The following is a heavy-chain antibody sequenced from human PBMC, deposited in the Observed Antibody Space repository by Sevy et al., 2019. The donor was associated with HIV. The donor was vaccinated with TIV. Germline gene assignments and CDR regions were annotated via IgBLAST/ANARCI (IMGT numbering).Heavy chain of an antibody. J-gene: IGHJ4*02. CDR3: ARDSLSRLQSFDY. CDR1: GFTFSSYN. V-gene: IGHV3-48*01. CDR2: ISSSSSTI. Sequence: GGSLRLSCAASGFTFSSYNMNWVRQAPGKGLEWVSYISSSSSTIYYADSVKGRFTISRDNAKNSLYLQMNSLRAEDSVVYYCARDSLSRLQSFDYWGQGTLVTVSS. D-gene: IGHD4-4*01.